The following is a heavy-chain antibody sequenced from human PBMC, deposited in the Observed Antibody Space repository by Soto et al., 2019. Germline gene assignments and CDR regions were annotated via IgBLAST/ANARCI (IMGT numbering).Heavy chain of an antibody. CDR2: VYYTGST. CDR1: GGSISGSY. Sequence: SETLSLTCSVSGGSISGSYWSWIRQSPGKGLEWLGYVYYTGSTNYSPSLRSRVSISVDTSKNEFSLRLSSVTAADTAVFFCARSVAVPGAHIDYWGQGTQVTVSS. J-gene: IGHJ4*02. V-gene: IGHV4-59*01. CDR3: ARSVAVPGAHIDY. D-gene: IGHD6-19*01.